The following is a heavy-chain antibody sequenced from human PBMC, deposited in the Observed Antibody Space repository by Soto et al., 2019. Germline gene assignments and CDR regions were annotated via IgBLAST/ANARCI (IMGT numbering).Heavy chain of an antibody. Sequence: ASVKVSCKASGYTLTSYAMHWVRQAPGQRLEWMGWINAGNGNTKYSQKFQGRVTITRDTSASTAYMELSSLRSEDTAVYYCARVRSLYGDYFGYWGQGTLVTVSS. CDR3: ARVRSLYGDYFGY. V-gene: IGHV1-3*01. D-gene: IGHD4-17*01. CDR2: INAGNGNT. CDR1: GYTLTSYA. J-gene: IGHJ4*02.